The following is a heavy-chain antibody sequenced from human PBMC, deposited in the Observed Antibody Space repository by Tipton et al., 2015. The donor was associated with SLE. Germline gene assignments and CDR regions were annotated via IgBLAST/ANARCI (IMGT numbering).Heavy chain of an antibody. CDR2: INHSGST. V-gene: IGHV4-34*01. CDR3: ARAPGQLWPWDY. J-gene: IGHJ4*02. Sequence: LRLSCAVYGGSFSGYYWSWIRQPPGKGLEWIGEINHSGSTNYNPSLKSRVTISIDTSKNPFSLKVSSVTAADTAVYYCARAPGQLWPWDYWGQGTLVTVSS. CDR1: GGSFSGYY. D-gene: IGHD5-18*01.